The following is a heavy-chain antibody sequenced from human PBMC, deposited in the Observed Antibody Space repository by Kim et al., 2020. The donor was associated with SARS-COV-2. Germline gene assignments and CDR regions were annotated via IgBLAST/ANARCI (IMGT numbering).Heavy chain of an antibody. CDR2: IIPILGIA. CDR1: GGTFSSYA. Sequence: SVKVSCKASGGTFSSYAISWVRQAPGQGLEWMGRIIPILGIANYAQKFQGRVTITADKSTSTAYMELSSLRSEDTAAYYCARAMDEEHDLSPYYYMDVW. CDR3: ARAMDEEHDLSPYYYMDV. J-gene: IGHJ6*03. V-gene: IGHV1-69*04. D-gene: IGHD3-3*01.